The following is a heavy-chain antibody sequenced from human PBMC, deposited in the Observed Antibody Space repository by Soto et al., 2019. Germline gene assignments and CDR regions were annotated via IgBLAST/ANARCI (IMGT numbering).Heavy chain of an antibody. J-gene: IGHJ4*02. CDR2: INPNSGGT. Sequence: ASVKVSCKASGYTFTDYYMHWVRQAPGQGLEWMGWINPNSGGTNHAQKFQGRVTMTRDTSINTAYMELSSLRSDDTAVYYCASSALPSAIRAGWHYLNYWRQGTPVTVPS. CDR1: GYTFTDYY. D-gene: IGHD2-2*02. V-gene: IGHV1-2*02. CDR3: ASSALPSAIRAGWHYLNY.